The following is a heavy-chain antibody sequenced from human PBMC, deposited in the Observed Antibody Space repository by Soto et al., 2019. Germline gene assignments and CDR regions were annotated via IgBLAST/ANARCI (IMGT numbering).Heavy chain of an antibody. J-gene: IGHJ6*02. CDR3: ATPGGFGMDV. D-gene: IGHD5-12*01. Sequence: PGESLKISCEASGYIFSNNWIGWVRQMPGKGLEWMGIIFPADSETRYMPSFEGRVTISADKSFNTAYVQWSSLESSDTAIYYCATPGGFGMDVWGQGTSVTVSS. CDR2: IFPADSET. CDR1: GYIFSNNW. V-gene: IGHV5-51*01.